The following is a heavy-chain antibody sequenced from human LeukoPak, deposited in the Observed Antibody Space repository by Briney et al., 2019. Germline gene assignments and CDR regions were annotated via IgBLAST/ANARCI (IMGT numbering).Heavy chain of an antibody. Sequence: GASVKVSCKASGYTFTSYYMHWVRQAPGQGLEWMGIINPSGGSTSYAQKFQGRVTMTRDTSTSTVYMGLSSLRSEDTAVYYCARDTGTVQWWFDPWGQGTLVTVSS. D-gene: IGHD1-26*01. V-gene: IGHV1-46*01. J-gene: IGHJ5*02. CDR3: ARDTGTVQWWFDP. CDR1: GYTFTSYY. CDR2: INPSGGST.